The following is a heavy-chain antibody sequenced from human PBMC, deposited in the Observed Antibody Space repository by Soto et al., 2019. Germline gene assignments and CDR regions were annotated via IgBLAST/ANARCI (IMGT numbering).Heavy chain of an antibody. CDR2: IYYSGST. CDR3: ARPSRDRDGYNYAFDY. V-gene: IGHV4-39*01. Sequence: PSETLSLTCTVSGGSISSSSYYWGWIRQPPGKGLEWIGSIYYSGSTYYNPSLKSRVTISVDTSKNQFSLKLSSVTAADTAAYYCARPSRDRDGYNYAFDYWGQGTLVTVSS. D-gene: IGHD5-12*01. CDR1: GGSISSSSYY. J-gene: IGHJ4*02.